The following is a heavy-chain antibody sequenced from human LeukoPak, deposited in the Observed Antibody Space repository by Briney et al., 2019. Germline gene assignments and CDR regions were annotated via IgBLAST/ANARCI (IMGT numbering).Heavy chain of an antibody. CDR2: IYYSGST. CDR3: ARALLRPWFDP. J-gene: IGHJ5*02. V-gene: IGHV4-31*03. D-gene: IGHD3-16*01. Sequence: MASETLSLTCTVSGGSISSGGYYWSWIRQHPGKGLEWIGYIYYSGSTYYNPSLKSRVTISVDTSKNQFSLKLRSVTTADTAVYYCARALLRPWFDPWGQGTLVTVSS. CDR1: GGSISSGGYY.